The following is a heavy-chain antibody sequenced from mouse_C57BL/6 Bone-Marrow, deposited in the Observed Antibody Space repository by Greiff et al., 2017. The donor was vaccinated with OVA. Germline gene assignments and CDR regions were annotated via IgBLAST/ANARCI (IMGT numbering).Heavy chain of an antibody. CDR3: ARIYYSNRGSAY. V-gene: IGHV1-9*01. CDR1: GSTFPGYW. J-gene: IGHJ3*01. Sequence: QVQLRQSGAELLRPGASGRLSSKPTGSTFPGYWIEWVKQGPGHGLEWIGEILPGRGSTNYNEKFKGKATFTADTSSNTAYMQLSSLTTEDSAIYYCARIYYSNRGSAYWGQGTLVTVSA. D-gene: IGHD2-5*01. CDR2: ILPGRGST.